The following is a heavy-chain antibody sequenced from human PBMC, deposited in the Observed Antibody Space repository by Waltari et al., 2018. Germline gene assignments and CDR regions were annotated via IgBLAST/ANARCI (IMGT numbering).Heavy chain of an antibody. CDR1: GFPFSSFA. CDR3: AKDRIAGGQLGSRFDY. D-gene: IGHD6-6*01. V-gene: IGHV3-23*01. CDR2: VSGNGGGT. Sequence: EVLLSESGGRLVPPGGSLTPSCVAYGFPFSSFAMLWVRQAPGKGLEWVSGVSGNGGGTDYADSVKGRFTLSRDNSKNILYLQMNSLRAEDTAIYYCAKDRIAGGQLGSRFDYWGQGTLVTVSS. J-gene: IGHJ4*02.